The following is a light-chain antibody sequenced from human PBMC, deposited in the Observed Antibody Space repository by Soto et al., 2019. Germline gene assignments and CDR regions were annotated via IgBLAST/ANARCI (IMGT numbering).Light chain of an antibody. CDR3: QQYDSYWYT. J-gene: IGKJ2*01. Sequence: DIQMTQSPSTLSASVGDRVTITCRASQSISSRLAWYQQKPGKAPKLLIYKASDLESGVPSRFSGSGSGTEFTHTITSLQPDDFATYYCQQYDSYWYTFGQGTKLEI. CDR1: QSISSR. V-gene: IGKV1-5*03. CDR2: KAS.